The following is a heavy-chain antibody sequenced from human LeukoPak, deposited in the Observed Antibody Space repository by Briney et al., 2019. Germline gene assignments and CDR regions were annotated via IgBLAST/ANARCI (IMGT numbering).Heavy chain of an antibody. CDR1: GFTFSSYS. D-gene: IGHD6-13*01. CDR3: ARERRGSSWYNWFDP. V-gene: IGHV3-48*01. J-gene: IGHJ5*02. CDR2: ISSSSSTI. Sequence: PGGSLRLSCAASGFTFSSYSMNWVRQAPGKGLEWVSYISSSSSTIYYADSVKGRFTISRDNAKNSLYLQMNSLRAEDTAVYYCARERRGSSWYNWFDPWGQGTLVTVSS.